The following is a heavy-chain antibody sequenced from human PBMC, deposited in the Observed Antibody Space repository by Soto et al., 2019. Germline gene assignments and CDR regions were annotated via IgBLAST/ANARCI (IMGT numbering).Heavy chain of an antibody. CDR1: GFTFSSYA. CDR2: ISGSGGST. Sequence: SLRLSCAASGFTFSSYAMSWVRQAPGKGLEWVSAISGSGGSTYYADSVKGRFTISRDNSKNTLYLQMNSLRAEDTAVYYCAKDGPIQLWSQYYYYGMDVWGQGTTVTVSS. V-gene: IGHV3-23*01. J-gene: IGHJ6*02. CDR3: AKDGPIQLWSQYYYYGMDV. D-gene: IGHD5-18*01.